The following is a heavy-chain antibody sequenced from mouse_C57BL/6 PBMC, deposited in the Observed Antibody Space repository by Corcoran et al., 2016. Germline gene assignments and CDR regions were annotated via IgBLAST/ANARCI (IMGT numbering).Heavy chain of an antibody. CDR1: GYTFTTYG. V-gene: IGHV9-3*01. Sequence: QIQLVQSGPELKKPGETVKISCKASGYTFTTYGMSWVKQAPGKGLKWMGWINTYSGVPTYADDFKGRFAFSLETSASTAYLQINNLKNEDTATYFCAKTGRRNPDYWGQGTTLTVSS. CDR2: INTYSGVP. J-gene: IGHJ2*01. D-gene: IGHD4-1*01. CDR3: AKTGRRNPDY.